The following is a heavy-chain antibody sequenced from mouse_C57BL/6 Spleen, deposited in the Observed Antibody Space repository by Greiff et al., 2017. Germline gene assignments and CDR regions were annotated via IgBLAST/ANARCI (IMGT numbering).Heavy chain of an antibody. CDR2: INPGSGGT. CDR1: GYAFTNYL. D-gene: IGHD3-2*02. CDR3: ARGETAQATRDMDY. V-gene: IGHV1-54*01. Sequence: QVQLQQSGAELVRPGTSVKVSCKASGYAFTNYLIEWVKQRPGQGLEWIGVINPGSGGTNYNEKFQGKATLTADKSSSTAYMQLSSLTSEDSAVYLGARGETAQATRDMDYWGQGTSVTVSS. J-gene: IGHJ4*01.